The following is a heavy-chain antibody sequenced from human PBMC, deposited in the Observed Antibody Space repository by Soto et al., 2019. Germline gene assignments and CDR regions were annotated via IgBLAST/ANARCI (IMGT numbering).Heavy chain of an antibody. CDR2: IGTAGDS. D-gene: IGHD6-13*01. CDR3: ARQIAAGGGVVAFDI. J-gene: IGHJ3*02. Sequence: EVQLVESGGGLVQWGGSLRLSCAASGFTFRNYDMHWVRQATGKGLEWVSAIGTAGDSYYSDSVKDRFTISRENAKNSVFLQMNSLRVGDTAVYYCARQIAAGGGVVAFDIWGQGTMVIVSS. CDR1: GFTFRNYD. V-gene: IGHV3-13*01.